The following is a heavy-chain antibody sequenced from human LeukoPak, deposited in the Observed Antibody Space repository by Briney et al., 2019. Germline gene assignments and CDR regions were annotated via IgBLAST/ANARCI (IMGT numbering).Heavy chain of an antibody. CDR1: GINFRTSG. V-gene: IGHV3-30*02. Sequence: GGSLRLSCAASGINFRTSGMHSVRQAPGKGLEWVTFIQNDGSDKYYAASVKGRFTISRDNSKNTVYLHMNSLRADDTALYYCAREGGRAAAGRFDYWGQGTLVTVSS. J-gene: IGHJ4*02. CDR2: IQNDGSDK. D-gene: IGHD6-13*01. CDR3: AREGGRAAAGRFDY.